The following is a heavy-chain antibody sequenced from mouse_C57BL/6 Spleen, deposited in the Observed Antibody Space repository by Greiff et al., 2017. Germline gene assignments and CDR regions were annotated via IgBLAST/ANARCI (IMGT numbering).Heavy chain of an antibody. D-gene: IGHD2-13*01. CDR3: ARVRDFAY. CDR2: ISPGSGNT. CDR1: GYSFTSYY. J-gene: IGHJ2*01. Sequence: QVQLQQSGPELVKPGASVKISCKASGYSFTSYYIHWVKQRHGQGLEWIGWISPGSGNTKYNEKFKGKATLPADTSSITAYMQLSSLTSVDSAVYYCARVRDFAYWGQGTTLTVSS. V-gene: IGHV1-66*01.